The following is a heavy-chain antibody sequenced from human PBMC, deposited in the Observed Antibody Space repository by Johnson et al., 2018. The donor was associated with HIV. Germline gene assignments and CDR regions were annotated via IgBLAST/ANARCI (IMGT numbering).Heavy chain of an antibody. CDR1: GFTFSSYG. D-gene: IGHD6-6*01. Sequence: QVQLVESGGGVAQPGRSLRLSCAASGFTFSSYGMHWVRQAPGKGLEWVAVISYDESNKYYADSVKGRFTISRDNSKNTLYLQMNSLGAEDTAVYYCARPTTSCRDGSSLHGAFDIWGQGTMVTVSS. V-gene: IGHV3-30*03. CDR3: ARPTTSCRDGSSLHGAFDI. J-gene: IGHJ3*02. CDR2: ISYDESNK.